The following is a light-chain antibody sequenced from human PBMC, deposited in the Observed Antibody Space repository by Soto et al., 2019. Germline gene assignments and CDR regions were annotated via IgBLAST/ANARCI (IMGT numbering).Light chain of an antibody. CDR3: QQYGSSPPHT. CDR2: GAS. J-gene: IGKJ2*01. V-gene: IGKV3-20*01. Sequence: EIVLTQSPGILSLSPGERATLSCRASQSVSSSYLAWYQQKPGQAPRLLIYGASNRATGIPDRFSASGSKTNFPLTISRLEREDFAVYYCQQYGSSPPHTFGQGTKLEIK. CDR1: QSVSSSY.